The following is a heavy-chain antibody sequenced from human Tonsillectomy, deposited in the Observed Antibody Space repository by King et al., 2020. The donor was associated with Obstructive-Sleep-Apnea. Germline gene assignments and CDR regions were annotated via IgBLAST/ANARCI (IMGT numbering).Heavy chain of an antibody. D-gene: IGHD6-13*01. J-gene: IGHJ6*02. CDR3: ARDPPPAALSYYYYGMDV. Sequence: VQLQESGPGLVKPSETLSLTCTVSGGSISSYYWSWIRQPAGKGLEWIGRIYTSGSTNYNPSLKSRVTMSVDTSKNQFSLKLSSVTAADTAVYYCARDPPPAALSYYYYGMDVWGQGTTVTVSS. CDR2: IYTSGST. CDR1: GGSISSYY. V-gene: IGHV4-4*07.